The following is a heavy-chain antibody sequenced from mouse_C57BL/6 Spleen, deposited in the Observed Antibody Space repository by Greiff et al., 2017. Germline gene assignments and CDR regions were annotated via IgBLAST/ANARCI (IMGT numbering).Heavy chain of an antibody. V-gene: IGHV1-53*01. D-gene: IGHD1-1*01. CDR2: INPSNGGT. CDR3: ARGITTVVAGDYFDY. J-gene: IGHJ2*01. Sequence: VQLQQSGTELVKPGASVKLSCKASGYTFTSYWMHWVKQRPGQGLEWIGNINPSNGGTNYNEKFKSKATLTVDKSSSTAYMQLSSLTSEDSAVYYCARGITTVVAGDYFDYWGQGTTLTVSS. CDR1: GYTFTSYW.